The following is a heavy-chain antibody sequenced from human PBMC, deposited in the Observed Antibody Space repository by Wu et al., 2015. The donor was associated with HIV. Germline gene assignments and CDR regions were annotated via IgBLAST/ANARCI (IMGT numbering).Heavy chain of an antibody. Sequence: QVQLVQSGAEVKKPGASVKVSCKASGYTFTSYDINWVRQATGQGLEWMGWMNPXSGNTGYAQKFQGRVTITRNTSISTAYMELSSLRSEDTAVYYCASRRRLSGYPSGGTFDIVGQGTMVTVSS. CDR3: ASRRRLSGYPSGGTFDI. D-gene: IGHD3-22*01. V-gene: IGHV1-8*03. CDR1: GYTFTSYD. CDR2: MNPXSGNT. J-gene: IGHJ3*02.